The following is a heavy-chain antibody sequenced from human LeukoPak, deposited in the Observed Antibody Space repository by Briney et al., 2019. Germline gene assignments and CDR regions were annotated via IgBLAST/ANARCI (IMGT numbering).Heavy chain of an antibody. CDR1: GFTFSSYS. V-gene: IGHV3-48*01. CDR3: ARDLIRDWAAGTSCFDY. CDR2: ISSSSSTI. D-gene: IGHD6-13*01. Sequence: PGGSLRLSCAASGFTFSSYSMNWVRQAPGKGLEWVSYISSSSSTIYYADSVKGRFTISRDNAKNSLYLQMNSLRAKDTAVYYCARDLIRDWAAGTSCFDYWGQGTLVTVSS. J-gene: IGHJ4*02.